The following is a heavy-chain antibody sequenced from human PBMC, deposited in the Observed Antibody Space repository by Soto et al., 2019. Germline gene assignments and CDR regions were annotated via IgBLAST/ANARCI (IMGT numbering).Heavy chain of an antibody. CDR1: GFTFSSYG. D-gene: IGHD2-2*01. CDR3: ARGPHMTQHNYYYGMDV. V-gene: IGHV3-33*01. Sequence: GGSLRLSCAASGFTFSSYGMHWVRQAQGKGLEWVAVIWYDGSNKYYADSVKGRFTISRDNSKNTLYLQMNSLRAEDTAVYYCARGPHMTQHNYYYGMDVWGQGTTVTVSS. J-gene: IGHJ6*02. CDR2: IWYDGSNK.